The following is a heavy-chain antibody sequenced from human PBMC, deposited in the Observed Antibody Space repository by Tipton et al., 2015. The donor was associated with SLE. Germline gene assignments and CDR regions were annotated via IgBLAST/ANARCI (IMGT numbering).Heavy chain of an antibody. CDR3: ARAGGSYFGDAFDI. CDR2: IYYSGST. J-gene: IGHJ3*02. Sequence: TLSLTCTVSGGSISSYYWSWIRQPPGKGLEWIGYIYYSGSTNYNPSLKSRVTISVDTSKNQSSLKLSSVSAADTAVYYCARAGGSYFGDAFDIWGQGTMVTVSS. CDR1: GGSISSYY. D-gene: IGHD1-26*01. V-gene: IGHV4-59*12.